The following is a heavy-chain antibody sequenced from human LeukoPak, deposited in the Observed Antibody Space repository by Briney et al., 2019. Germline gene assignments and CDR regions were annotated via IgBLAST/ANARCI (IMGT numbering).Heavy chain of an antibody. J-gene: IGHJ4*02. CDR1: GFSFMNAW. Sequence: GGSPRLSCAASGFSFMNAWMIWVRQAPGKGLEWVGRIKSNADGGTPDYAAPARGRFTISRDDSKNTLYLQMNSLKTEDTAVYYCTTFYHEYSPYWGRGTLVTVSS. V-gene: IGHV3-15*01. CDR2: IKSNADGGTP. CDR3: TTFYHEYSPY. D-gene: IGHD2/OR15-2a*01.